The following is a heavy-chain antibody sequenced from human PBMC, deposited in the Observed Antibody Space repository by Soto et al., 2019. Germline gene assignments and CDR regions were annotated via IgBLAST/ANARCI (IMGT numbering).Heavy chain of an antibody. J-gene: IGHJ6*02. D-gene: IGHD5-12*01. CDR3: AGGYSGYDYTYYYSYYGMDV. V-gene: IGHV1-69*02. CDR2: IIPILGIA. CDR1: GGTFSSYT. Sequence: QVQLVQSGAEVKKPGSSVKVSCKASGGTFSSYTISWVRQAPGQGLEWMGRIIPILGIANYAQKFQGRVAITADKSTSTAYMELSSLRSEDTAVYYCAGGYSGYDYTYYYSYYGMDVWGQGTTVTVSS.